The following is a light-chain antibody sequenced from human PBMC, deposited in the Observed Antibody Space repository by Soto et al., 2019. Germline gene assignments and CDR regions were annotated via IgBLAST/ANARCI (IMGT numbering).Light chain of an antibody. CDR2: GSS. CDR1: QAISNF. V-gene: IGKV1-27*01. Sequence: DIQMTQTPSSLSASVGDRVTIACRASQAISNFLAWYQQKPGKVPTLLVYGSSTLESGVPSRFSGSGSGTDFTLTSSSLQPEDAATYYCQKYDSDPRTFGQGTKVEI. J-gene: IGKJ1*01. CDR3: QKYDSDPRT.